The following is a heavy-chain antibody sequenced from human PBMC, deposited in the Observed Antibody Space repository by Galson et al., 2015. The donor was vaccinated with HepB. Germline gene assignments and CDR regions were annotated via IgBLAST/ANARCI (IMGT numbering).Heavy chain of an antibody. V-gene: IGHV3-30-3*01. J-gene: IGHJ5*02. CDR1: GFTFSSYA. CDR3: ARVPNGDWFDP. Sequence: SLRLSCAASGFTFSSYAMHWVRQAPGKGLEWVAVISSDGSNKYYADSVKGRFTISRDNSKNTLYLQMNSLRAEDTAVYYCARVPNGDWFDPWGQGTLVTVSS. CDR2: ISSDGSNK. D-gene: IGHD2-8*01.